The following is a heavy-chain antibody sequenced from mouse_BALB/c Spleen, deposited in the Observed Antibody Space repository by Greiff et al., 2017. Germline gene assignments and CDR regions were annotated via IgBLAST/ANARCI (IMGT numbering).Heavy chain of an antibody. CDR3: ARSGTGYFDY. CDR1: GYSFTSYW. J-gene: IGHJ2*01. CDR2: IDPSDSET. V-gene: IGHV1S126*01. D-gene: IGHD4-1*01. Sequence: VQLVESGPQLVRPGASVKISCKASGYSFTSYWMHWVKQRPGQGLEWIGMIDPSDSETRLNQKFKDKATLTVDKSSSTAYMQLSSPTSEDSAVYYCARSGTGYFDYWGQGTTLTVSS.